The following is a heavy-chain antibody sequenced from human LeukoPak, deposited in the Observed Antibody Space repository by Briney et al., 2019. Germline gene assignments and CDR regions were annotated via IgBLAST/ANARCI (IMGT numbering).Heavy chain of an antibody. CDR3: ASITMVRGVMTWFDP. Sequence: GESLKISCKGSGYSFTSYWIGWVRQMPGKGLEWMGIIYPGDSDTRYSPSFQGRVTISADKSISTAYLQWSSLKASDTAMHYCASITMVRGVMTWFDPWGQGTLVTVSS. CDR1: GYSFTSYW. J-gene: IGHJ5*02. D-gene: IGHD3-10*01. V-gene: IGHV5-51*01. CDR2: IYPGDSDT.